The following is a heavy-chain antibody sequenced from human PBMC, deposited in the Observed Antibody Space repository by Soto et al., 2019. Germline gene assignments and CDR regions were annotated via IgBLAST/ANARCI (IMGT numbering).Heavy chain of an antibody. CDR2: MNPNSGNT. Sequence: GASVKVSCKASGYTFTGYDINWVRQATGQGLEWMGWMNPNSGNTGYAQKFQGRVTMTSDTSINTAYMELSSLTSEDTAVYYCAKSPGGTYCGSPSCYDHLDPWGQGTLVTVSS. J-gene: IGHJ5*02. CDR3: AKSPGGTYCGSPSCYDHLDP. CDR1: GYTFTGYD. D-gene: IGHD2-2*01. V-gene: IGHV1-8*01.